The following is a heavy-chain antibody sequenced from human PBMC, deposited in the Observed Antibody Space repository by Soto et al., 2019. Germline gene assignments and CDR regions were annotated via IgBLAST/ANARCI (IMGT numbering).Heavy chain of an antibody. D-gene: IGHD3-3*01. V-gene: IGHV1-3*01. Sequence: GASVKVSCKASGYTFTSYAMHWVRQAPGQRLEWMGWINAGNGNTKYSQKFQGRVTITRDTSASTAYMELSSLRSEDTAVYYCARDKYYDFWSGYYKVGDYHYYYMDVWGKGTTVTVSS. J-gene: IGHJ6*03. CDR3: ARDKYYDFWSGYYKVGDYHYYYMDV. CDR2: INAGNGNT. CDR1: GYTFTSYA.